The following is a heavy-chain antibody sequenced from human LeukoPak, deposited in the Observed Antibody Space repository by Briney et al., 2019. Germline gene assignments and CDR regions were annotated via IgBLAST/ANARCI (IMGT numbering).Heavy chain of an antibody. V-gene: IGHV3-23*01. D-gene: IGHD2-8*01. CDR2: LRRGGGNT. J-gene: IGHJ4*02. CDR1: GFIFNIFA. Sequence: GGSLRLSCTGSGFIFNIFAMKCVRQATGQGLEWLSSLRRGGGNTNYADSVKGRFTISRDKSKNMVFLQMNSLRPEDTAVYYCAKEQRIRHCSEGVCMEGYYFDYWGQGSLVTVSS. CDR3: AKEQRIRHCSEGVCMEGYYFDY.